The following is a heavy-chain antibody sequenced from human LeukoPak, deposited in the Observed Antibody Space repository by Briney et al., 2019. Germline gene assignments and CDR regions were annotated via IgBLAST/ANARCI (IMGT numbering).Heavy chain of an antibody. J-gene: IGHJ4*02. D-gene: IGHD3-9*01. CDR2: INPNSGGT. Sequence: ASVKVSCKASGYTFTSYDINWVRQAPGQGLEWMGWINPNSGGTNYAQKFQGRVTMTRDTSISTAYMELSRLRSDDTAVYYCARGDILTGYYQSYWGQGTLVTVSS. CDR3: ARGDILTGYYQSY. CDR1: GYTFTSYD. V-gene: IGHV1-2*02.